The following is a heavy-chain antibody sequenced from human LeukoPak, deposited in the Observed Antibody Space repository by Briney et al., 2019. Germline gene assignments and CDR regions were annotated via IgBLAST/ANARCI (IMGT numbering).Heavy chain of an antibody. CDR3: AISTKGYYASGFFKVYFDY. V-gene: IGHV1-69*04. J-gene: IGHJ4*02. Sequence: GASVKVSCKASGGTFSSYAISWVRQAPGQGLEWMGRIIPILGIANYAQKFQGRVTITADELTNTAYMDLSSLRSEDTAVYFCAISTKGYYASGFFKVYFDYWGQGTLVTVSS. CDR2: IIPILGIA. CDR1: GGTFSSYA. D-gene: IGHD3-10*01.